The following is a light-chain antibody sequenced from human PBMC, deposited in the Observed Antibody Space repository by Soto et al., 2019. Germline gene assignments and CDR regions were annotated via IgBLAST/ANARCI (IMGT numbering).Light chain of an antibody. J-gene: IGKJ3*01. CDR2: AAS. Sequence: AIQIHQSPSSLSASGGDSVNITCRASQGIRTALGWYQLNPGKAPKPLISAASSLQSGVPSRFSGSGSGTDFTLTISSLQPEDFATYYCLQDCNCPFTFGPGNTVNFK. CDR1: QGIRTA. V-gene: IGKV1-6*01. CDR3: LQDCNCPFT.